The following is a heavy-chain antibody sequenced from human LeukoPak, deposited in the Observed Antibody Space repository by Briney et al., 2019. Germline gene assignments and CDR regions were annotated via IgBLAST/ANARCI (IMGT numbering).Heavy chain of an antibody. J-gene: IGHJ4*02. Sequence: GGSLRFSCAASGFTVSSNYMSWVRQAPGKGLEWVSVIYSGGSTYYADSVKGRFTISRDNSKNTLYLQMNSLRAEDTAVYYCARADYPGVDYWGQGTLVTVSS. CDR2: IYSGGST. CDR1: GFTVSSNY. D-gene: IGHD2-8*01. V-gene: IGHV3-66*01. CDR3: ARADYPGVDY.